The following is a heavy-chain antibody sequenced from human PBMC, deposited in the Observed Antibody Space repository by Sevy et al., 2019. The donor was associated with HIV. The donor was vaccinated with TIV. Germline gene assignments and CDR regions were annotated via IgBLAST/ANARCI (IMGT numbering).Heavy chain of an antibody. D-gene: IGHD3-3*01. V-gene: IGHV3-23*01. CDR1: GFIFSRYA. J-gene: IGHJ4*02. CDR3: AGGFWSGFDY. CDR2: ISGHGGST. Sequence: GGSLRLSCAASGFIFSRYAMSWVRQAPGKGLEWVSTISGHGGSTYYADSVKGRFTISRDNSKNTLDLQMNSLRAEDTAVYYCAGGFWSGFDYWGQGTLVTVSS.